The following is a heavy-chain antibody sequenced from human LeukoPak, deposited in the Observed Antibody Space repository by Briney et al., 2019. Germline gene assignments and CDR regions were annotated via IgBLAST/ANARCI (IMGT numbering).Heavy chain of an antibody. Sequence: PSETLSLTCTVSGGSISSSSYYWGWIRQPPGKGLEWIGSIYYSGSTYYNPSLKSRVTISVDTSKNQFSLKLSSVTAADTAVYYCARDGPYIVVVPGGGPMAFDIWGQGTMVTVSS. D-gene: IGHD2-2*01. CDR1: GGSISSSSYY. CDR3: ARDGPYIVVVPGGGPMAFDI. CDR2: IYYSGST. V-gene: IGHV4-39*07. J-gene: IGHJ3*02.